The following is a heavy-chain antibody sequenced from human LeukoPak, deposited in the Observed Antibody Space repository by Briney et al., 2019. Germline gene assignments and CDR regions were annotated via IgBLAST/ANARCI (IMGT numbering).Heavy chain of an antibody. D-gene: IGHD3-10*01. J-gene: IGHJ4*02. V-gene: IGHV3-23*01. Sequence: QPGGSLRLSCAASGFTFSSYAMSWVRQAPGKGLERVSAISGSGGSTYYADSVKGRFTISRDNSKNTLYLQMNSLRAEDTAVYYCAKDLWFRDFSFDYWGQGTLVTVSS. CDR2: ISGSGGST. CDR1: GFTFSSYA. CDR3: AKDLWFRDFSFDY.